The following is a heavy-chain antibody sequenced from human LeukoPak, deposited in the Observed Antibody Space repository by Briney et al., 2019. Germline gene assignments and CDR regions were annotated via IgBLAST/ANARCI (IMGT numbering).Heavy chain of an antibody. CDR1: GFTFSSYA. V-gene: IGHV3-23*01. Sequence: GGSLRLSCAASGFTFSSYAMSWVRQAPGKGLEWVSAISGSGGSTYYADSVKGRFTISRNNFKDTLYLQMSSLRAEDTAVYYCARSGRAALDAFDIWGQGTMVTVSS. D-gene: IGHD2-15*01. CDR3: ARSGRAALDAFDI. CDR2: ISGSGGST. J-gene: IGHJ3*02.